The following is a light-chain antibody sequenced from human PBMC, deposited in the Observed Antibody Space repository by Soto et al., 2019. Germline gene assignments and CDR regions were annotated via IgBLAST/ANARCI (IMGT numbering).Light chain of an antibody. Sequence: EIVLTQSPGTLSLSPGERATLSCRASQSVSSSYLAWYQQNPGQAPRLPIYGASSRATGIPDRFSGSGSGTDFTLTISRLEPEDFAVYYCQQYGSSPPVTFGQGTKLEIK. CDR1: QSVSSSY. CDR2: GAS. CDR3: QQYGSSPPVT. J-gene: IGKJ2*01. V-gene: IGKV3-20*01.